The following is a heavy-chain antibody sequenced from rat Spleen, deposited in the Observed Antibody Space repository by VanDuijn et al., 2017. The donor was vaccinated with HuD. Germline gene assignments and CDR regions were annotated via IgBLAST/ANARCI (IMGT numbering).Heavy chain of an antibody. CDR1: GFSLTSYH. CDR3: ARDVGYNSGYD. CDR2: IWNTGGT. D-gene: IGHD4-3*01. J-gene: IGHJ2*01. Sequence: QVQLKESGPGLVQPSQTLSLTCTVSGFSLTSYHVHWVRQPPGKGLEWMGVIWNTGGTRYNSALKSRLSISKDTSKSQVFLKMNSLQTEDTATYDCARDVGYNSGYDWGQGVMVTVSS. V-gene: IGHV2-41*01.